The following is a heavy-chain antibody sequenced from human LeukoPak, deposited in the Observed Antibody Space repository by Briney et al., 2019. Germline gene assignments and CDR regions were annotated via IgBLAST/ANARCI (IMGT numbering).Heavy chain of an antibody. CDR3: ARGRIVGAPRSRFDP. Sequence: SETLSLTCTVSGGSISSYYWSWIRQPPGKGLEWIGYIYYSGSTNYNPSLKSRVTISVDTSKNQFSLKLSSVTAADTAVYYCARGRIVGAPRSRFDPWGQGTLVTVSS. CDR2: IYYSGST. D-gene: IGHD1-26*01. V-gene: IGHV4-59*01. CDR1: GGSISSYY. J-gene: IGHJ5*02.